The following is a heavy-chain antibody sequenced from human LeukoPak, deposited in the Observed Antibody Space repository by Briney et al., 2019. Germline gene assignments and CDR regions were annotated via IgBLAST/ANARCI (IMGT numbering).Heavy chain of an antibody. Sequence: MASETLSLTCTVSGGSISSYYWSWIRQPPGKGLEWIGYIYYSGSTNYNPSLKSRVTISVDTSKNQFSLKLSSVTAADTAVYYCARSQGGDYDFWSGFDYWGQGTLVTVSS. CDR1: GGSISSYY. V-gene: IGHV4-59*01. J-gene: IGHJ4*02. D-gene: IGHD3-3*01. CDR3: ARSQGGDYDFWSGFDY. CDR2: IYYSGST.